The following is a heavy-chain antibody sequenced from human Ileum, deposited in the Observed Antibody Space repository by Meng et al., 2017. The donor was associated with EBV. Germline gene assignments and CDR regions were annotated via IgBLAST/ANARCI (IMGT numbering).Heavy chain of an antibody. J-gene: IGHJ4*02. V-gene: IGHV4-28*01. Sequence: GQVQESGPGMGKPSDPLSLTCAVSGYSISNTNWWGWIRQPPGKGLEWIGYIYYSGSTSYNPSLKSRVTMSVDTSKNQFSLNLNSVTAVDTAVYYCARNVPGTSAYYDWGQGTLVTVSS. CDR3: ARNVPGTSAYYD. CDR1: GYSISNTNW. CDR2: IYYSGST. D-gene: IGHD3-22*01.